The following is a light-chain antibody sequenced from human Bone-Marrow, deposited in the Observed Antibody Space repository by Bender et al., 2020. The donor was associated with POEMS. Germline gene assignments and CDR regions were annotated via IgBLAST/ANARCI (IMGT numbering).Light chain of an antibody. Sequence: QSALTQPASVSGSPGQSITISCTGTSSDVGNYNLVSWYQQHPGKAPKLMIYEVSKWPSGVPDRFSGSKSDNTASLTVSGLQAEDEADYYCSSYTGANNLLFGGGTKLTVL. CDR3: SSYTGANNLL. V-gene: IGLV2-14*02. CDR2: EVS. J-gene: IGLJ2*01. CDR1: SSDVGNYNL.